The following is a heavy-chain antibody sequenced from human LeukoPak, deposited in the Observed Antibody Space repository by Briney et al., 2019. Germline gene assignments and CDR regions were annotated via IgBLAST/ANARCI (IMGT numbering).Heavy chain of an antibody. Sequence: PGGSLRLSCAASGFTLNNNDMNWVRQAPGKGLEWVASISHDGTYKHYADSVKGRFTISRDNHKKTLYLQMDSLRPEDRAVYYCARDGRGYQIDCWGQGTLVTVSS. J-gene: IGHJ4*02. CDR3: ARDGRGYQIDC. D-gene: IGHD3-22*01. CDR1: GFTLNNND. CDR2: ISHDGTYK. V-gene: IGHV3-30*03.